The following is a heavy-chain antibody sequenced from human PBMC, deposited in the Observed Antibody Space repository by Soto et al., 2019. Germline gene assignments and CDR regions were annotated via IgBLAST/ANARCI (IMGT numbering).Heavy chain of an antibody. Sequence: ASVKVSCKASGYTFTSYAMHWVRQAPGQRLEWMGWINAGNGNTKYSQKFQGRVTITRDTSASTAYMELSSLRSEDTAVYYCANLSGYCSSTSCFPMDVWGKGTTVTVSS. CDR3: ANLSGYCSSTSCFPMDV. J-gene: IGHJ6*03. V-gene: IGHV1-3*01. CDR1: GYTFTSYA. D-gene: IGHD2-2*03. CDR2: INAGNGNT.